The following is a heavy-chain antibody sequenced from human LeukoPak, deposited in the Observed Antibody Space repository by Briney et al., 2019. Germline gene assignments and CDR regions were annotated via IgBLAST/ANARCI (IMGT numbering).Heavy chain of an antibody. V-gene: IGHV4-59*12. D-gene: IGHD2-15*01. Sequence: SETLSLTCTVSGGSISSYYWSWIRQPPGKGLEWIGYIYYTGSTNYNPSLKSRVTISVDTSKNQFSLKLSSVTAADTAVYYCARGGIRYCSGGSCYSSYYFDYWGQGTLVTVSS. J-gene: IGHJ4*02. CDR3: ARGGIRYCSGGSCYSSYYFDY. CDR1: GGSISSYY. CDR2: IYYTGST.